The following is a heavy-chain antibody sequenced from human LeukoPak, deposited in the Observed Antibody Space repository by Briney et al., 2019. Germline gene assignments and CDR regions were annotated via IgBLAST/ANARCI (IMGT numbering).Heavy chain of an antibody. V-gene: IGHV4-4*07. CDR1: GGSMSSYY. CDR3: ARQGRGASTDNWYFDL. D-gene: IGHD5-12*01. J-gene: IGHJ2*01. CDR2: IYSSGST. Sequence: SETLSLTCTVSGGSMSSYYWSWIRQPAGKGLEWIGRIYSSGSTIYSPALESRLTMSVDKIKSQLYLKLNSVTAADTAVYYCARQGRGASTDNWYFDLWGRGTLITVSS.